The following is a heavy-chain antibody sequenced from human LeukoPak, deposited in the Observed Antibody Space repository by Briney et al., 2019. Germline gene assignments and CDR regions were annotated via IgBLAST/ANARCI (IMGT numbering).Heavy chain of an antibody. CDR3: ARDRSSSWLWTYYYYGMDV. Sequence: GGSLRLSCAASGFTFSSYDMHWVRQAPGKGLEWVAVISYDGSNKYYADSVKGRFTISRDNSKNTLYLQMNSLRAEDTAVYYCARDRSSSWLWTYYYYGMDVWGHGTTVTVSS. CDR1: GFTFSSYD. CDR2: ISYDGSNK. V-gene: IGHV3-30-3*01. D-gene: IGHD6-13*01. J-gene: IGHJ6*02.